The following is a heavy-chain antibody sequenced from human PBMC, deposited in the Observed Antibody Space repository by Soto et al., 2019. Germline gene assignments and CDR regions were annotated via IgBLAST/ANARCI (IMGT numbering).Heavy chain of an antibody. J-gene: IGHJ4*02. CDR3: AKRPSGFYYGSGRAKYPRYYFDY. D-gene: IGHD3-10*01. V-gene: IGHV3-23*01. CDR2: ISGSGGST. CDR1: GFTFSSYA. Sequence: GGSLRLSCAASGFTFSSYAMSWVRQAPGKGLEWVSAISGSGGSTYYADSVKGRFTISRDNSKNTLYLQMNSLRAEDTAVYYCAKRPSGFYYGSGRAKYPRYYFDYWGQGTLATVS.